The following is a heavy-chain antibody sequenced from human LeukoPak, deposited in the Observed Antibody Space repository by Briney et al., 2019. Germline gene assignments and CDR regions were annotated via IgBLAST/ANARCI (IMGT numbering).Heavy chain of an antibody. Sequence: GASVKVSCEASGYTFTSYGISWVRQAPGQGLEWMGWINPNSGGTNYAQKFQGRVTMTRDTSISTAYMELSRLRSDDTAVYYCARLTILGVVDDKYYMDVWGKGTTVTVSS. J-gene: IGHJ6*03. CDR2: INPNSGGT. CDR3: ARLTILGVVDDKYYMDV. CDR1: GYTFTSYG. V-gene: IGHV1-2*02. D-gene: IGHD3-3*01.